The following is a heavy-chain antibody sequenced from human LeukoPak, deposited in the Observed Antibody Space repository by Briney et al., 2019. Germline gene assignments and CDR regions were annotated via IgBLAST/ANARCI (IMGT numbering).Heavy chain of an antibody. CDR2: IYISGST. Sequence: SETLSLTCNVSGGSISGYYWSWIRQPAGKGLEWIGRIYISGSTNYNPSLKSRVTMSVDPSKNQFSLKLSSVTAADTAVYYCATLGAARPGFDYWGQGTLVTVSS. V-gene: IGHV4-4*07. CDR3: ATLGAARPGFDY. CDR1: GGSISGYY. D-gene: IGHD6-6*01. J-gene: IGHJ4*02.